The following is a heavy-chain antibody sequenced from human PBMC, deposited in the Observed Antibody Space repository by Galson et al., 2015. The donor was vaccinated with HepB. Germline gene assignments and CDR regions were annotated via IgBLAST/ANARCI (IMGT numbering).Heavy chain of an antibody. CDR3: ARDWGGAYCGGDCYRGDY. D-gene: IGHD2-21*02. J-gene: IGHJ4*02. CDR1: GFTFSSYW. Sequence: SLRLSCAAPGFTFSSYWMSWVRQAPGKGLEWVANIKQDGSEKYYVDSVKGRFTISRDNAKNSLYLQMNSLRAEDTAVYYCARDWGGAYCGGDCYRGDYWGQGTLVTVSS. V-gene: IGHV3-7*03. CDR2: IKQDGSEK.